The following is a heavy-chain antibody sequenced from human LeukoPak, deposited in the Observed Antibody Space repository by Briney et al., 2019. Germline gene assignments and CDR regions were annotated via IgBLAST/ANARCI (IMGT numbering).Heavy chain of an antibody. CDR3: ARPYYDSSGYLSLDAFDI. Sequence: ASVKVSCKVSGHTLTELSMHWVRQAPGKGLEWMGGFDPEDGETIYAQKFQGRVTMTRNTSISTAYMELSSLRSEDTAVYYCARPYYDSSGYLSLDAFDIWGQGTMVTVSS. J-gene: IGHJ3*02. CDR2: FDPEDGET. V-gene: IGHV1-24*01. D-gene: IGHD3-22*01. CDR1: GHTLTELS.